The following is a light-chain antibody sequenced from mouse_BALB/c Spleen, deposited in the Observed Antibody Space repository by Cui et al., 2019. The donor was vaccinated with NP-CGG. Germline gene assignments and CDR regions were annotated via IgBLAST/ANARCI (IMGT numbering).Light chain of an antibody. J-gene: IGLJ1*01. CDR3: ALWYSNHWV. CDR2: GTN. CDR1: TRAVTTSNY. Sequence: AVVPQYSAPTTPPGEKVTLTCRSSTRAVTTSNYDNWVQEKPDHLFTGLIGGTNNRGPGGPARCSGSLIGDKAALTITGAQTEDEAIYFCALWYSNHWVFGGGTKLTVL. V-gene: IGLV1*01.